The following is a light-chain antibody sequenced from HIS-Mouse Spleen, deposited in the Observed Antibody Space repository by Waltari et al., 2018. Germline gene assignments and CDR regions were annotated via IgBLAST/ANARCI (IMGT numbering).Light chain of an antibody. CDR1: QSVSSSY. CDR3: QQYGSSLLT. J-gene: IGKJ4*01. V-gene: IGKV3-20*01. Sequence: EIVLTQSPGTLSLSPGERANLSCRASQSVSSSYLAWDQQKPGQAPRLLIYGASSRATGIPDRFSGSGSGTDFTLTISRLEPEDFAVYYCQQYGSSLLTFGGGTKVEIK. CDR2: GAS.